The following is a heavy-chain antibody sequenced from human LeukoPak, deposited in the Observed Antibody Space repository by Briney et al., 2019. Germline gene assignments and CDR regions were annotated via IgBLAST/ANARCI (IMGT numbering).Heavy chain of an antibody. CDR3: ARVRGSYGVVFFDY. V-gene: IGHV3-11*06. J-gene: IGHJ4*02. CDR1: GFTFGDFA. D-gene: IGHD1-26*01. CDR2: ISSSSSYT. Sequence: PGGSLRLSCTGSGFTFGDFAMSWLRQAPGKGLEWVSYISSSSSYTKYADSVKGRFTISRDNAKNSLYLQMNSLRAEDTAVYYCARVRGSYGVVFFDYWGQGTLVTVSS.